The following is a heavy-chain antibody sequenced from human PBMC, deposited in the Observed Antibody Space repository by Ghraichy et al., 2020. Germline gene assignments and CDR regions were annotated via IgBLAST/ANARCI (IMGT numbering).Heavy chain of an antibody. CDR1: GASFNDYY. CDR2: INHSGST. J-gene: IGHJ4*02. D-gene: IGHD1-20*01. Sequence: SETLSLTCAVYGASFNDYYWNWIRQPPGKGLEWIGEINHSGSTNSNPSIKSRVTISADTSTNQFSLRLSSVTAADTAVYYCARGLSKWNFDLWGQGTLVTVSS. V-gene: IGHV4-34*01. CDR3: ARGLSKWNFDL.